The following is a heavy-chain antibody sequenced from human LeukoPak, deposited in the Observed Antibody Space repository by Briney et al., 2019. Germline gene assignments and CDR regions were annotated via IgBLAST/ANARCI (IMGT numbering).Heavy chain of an antibody. Sequence: SETLSLTCTVSGDSISSSSYYWGWIRQPPGKGLESIGNIYYTGSTYYNPSLKSRVTMSADTSKNQFSLKMSSVTAADTAVYYCARGDVVPAAAFDYWGQGTLVTVSS. CDR1: GDSISSSSYY. CDR3: ARGDVVPAAAFDY. D-gene: IGHD2-2*01. J-gene: IGHJ4*02. V-gene: IGHV4-39*07. CDR2: IYYTGST.